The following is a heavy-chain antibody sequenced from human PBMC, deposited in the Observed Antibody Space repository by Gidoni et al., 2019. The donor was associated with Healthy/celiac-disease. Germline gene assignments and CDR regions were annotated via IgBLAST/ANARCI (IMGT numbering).Heavy chain of an antibody. V-gene: IGHV3-30-3*01. Sequence: QVQLVESGGGVVQPGRSLRLSCAASGFTFSSYAMHWVRQAPGRGLEWGAVISYDGSNKYYADSVKGRFTISRDNSKNTLYLQMNSLRAEDTAVYYCAANPGAFDIWGQGTMVTVSS. CDR1: GFTFSSYA. CDR3: AANPGAFDI. D-gene: IGHD2-15*01. CDR2: ISYDGSNK. J-gene: IGHJ3*02.